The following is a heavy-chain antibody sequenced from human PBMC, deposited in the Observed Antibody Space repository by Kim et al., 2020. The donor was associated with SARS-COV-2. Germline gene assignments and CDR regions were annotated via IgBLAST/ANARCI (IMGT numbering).Heavy chain of an antibody. Sequence: SETLSLTCTVSGGSISSYYWSWIRQPPGKGLEWIGYIYYSGSTNYNPSLKSRVTISVDTSKNQFSLKLSSVTAADTAVYYCATRGMDYYGSGSYYKPELYYYYGMDVWGQGTTVTVSS. V-gene: IGHV4-59*13. D-gene: IGHD3-10*01. CDR2: IYYSGST. CDR3: ATRGMDYYGSGSYYKPELYYYYGMDV. J-gene: IGHJ6*02. CDR1: GGSISSYY.